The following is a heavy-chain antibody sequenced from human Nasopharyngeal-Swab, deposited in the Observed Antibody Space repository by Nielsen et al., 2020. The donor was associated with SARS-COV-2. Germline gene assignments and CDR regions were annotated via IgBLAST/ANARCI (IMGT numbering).Heavy chain of an antibody. V-gene: IGHV3-7*01. CDR3: TRDRDGGWSFDY. Sequence: GESLKISCAASGFTFSSYWMSWVRQAPGKGLEWVANIKQDGGEKNYVDSVKGRFTISRDNSKNTLYLQMGSLRDEDMAVYYCTRDRDGGWSFDYWGQGTLVTVSS. CDR2: IKQDGGEK. J-gene: IGHJ4*02. CDR1: GFTFSSYW. D-gene: IGHD6-19*01.